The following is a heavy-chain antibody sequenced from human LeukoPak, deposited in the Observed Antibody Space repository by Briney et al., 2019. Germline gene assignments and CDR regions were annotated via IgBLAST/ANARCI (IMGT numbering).Heavy chain of an antibody. J-gene: IGHJ4*02. D-gene: IGHD6-19*01. Sequence: SETLSLTCTVSGGSVSSGSYYWSWIRQPPGKGLEWIGYIYYSGSTNYNPSLKSRVTISVDTSKNQFSLKLTSVTAADTAVYYCARGLTRWGQGTLVTVSS. CDR1: GGSVSSGSYY. CDR3: ARGLTR. V-gene: IGHV4-61*01. CDR2: IYYSGST.